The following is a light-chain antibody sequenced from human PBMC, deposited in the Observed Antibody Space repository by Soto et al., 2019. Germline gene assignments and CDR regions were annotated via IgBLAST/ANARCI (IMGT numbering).Light chain of an antibody. CDR1: GGVSRW. Sequence: DIQRTQSPSSVSASVGGRVTITCRESGGVSRWLACYQQNPAQAPKLLIYAASSLQSGVPSRFSGSGSGTAFTLTISSLQPEDFATYYCQQANSFTFGQGTRLEIK. CDR2: AAS. J-gene: IGKJ5*01. CDR3: QQANSFT. V-gene: IGKV1-12*01.